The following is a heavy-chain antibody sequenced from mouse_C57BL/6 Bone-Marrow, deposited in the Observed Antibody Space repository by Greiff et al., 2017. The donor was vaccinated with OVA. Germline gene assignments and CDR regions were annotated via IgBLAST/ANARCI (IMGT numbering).Heavy chain of an antibody. CDR1: GYTFTSYW. J-gene: IGHJ3*01. CDR3: ARSYGYD. D-gene: IGHD2-2*01. Sequence: QVHVKQPGAELVRPGSSVKLSCKASGYTFTSYWMHWVKQRPIQGLEWIGNIDPSDSETHYNQKFKDKATLTVDKSSSTAYMQLSSLTSEDSAVYYCARSYGYDWGQGTLVTVSA. V-gene: IGHV1-52*01. CDR2: IDPSDSET.